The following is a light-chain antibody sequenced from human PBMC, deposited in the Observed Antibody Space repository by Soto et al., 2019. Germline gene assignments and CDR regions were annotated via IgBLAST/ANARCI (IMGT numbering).Light chain of an antibody. V-gene: IGLV1-47*01. Sequence: QSVLSHPPSASGTPGERVTISCSGSRSNIETNYVYWYQQLPGTAPKVLIYRNNQRPSRVPDRFSASKSGTSASLAISGLRSEDEADYYCAAWDVSLSGWVFGGGTKLTVL. CDR3: AAWDVSLSGWV. CDR1: RSNIETNY. J-gene: IGLJ3*02. CDR2: RNN.